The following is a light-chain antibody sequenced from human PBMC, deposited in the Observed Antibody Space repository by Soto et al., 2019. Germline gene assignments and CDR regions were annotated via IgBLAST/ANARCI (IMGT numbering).Light chain of an antibody. V-gene: IGKV3-11*01. CDR3: QQRNNWLLT. J-gene: IGKJ4*01. CDR1: QSVSSY. CDR2: DAS. Sequence: EIVLTQSPATLSLSPGERATLSCRASQSVSSYLAWYQQKPGQAPRLLIYDASNRATGIPSRFSGSGSGADFTLTISSLEPEDFVVYYCQQRNNWLLTFGGGTRVEIK.